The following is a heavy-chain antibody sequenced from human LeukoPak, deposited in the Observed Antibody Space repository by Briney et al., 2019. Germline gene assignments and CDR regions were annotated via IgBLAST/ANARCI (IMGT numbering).Heavy chain of an antibody. V-gene: IGHV3-23*01. CDR1: GFTFSDSA. J-gene: IGHJ4*02. D-gene: IGHD6-13*01. Sequence: GGSLRLSCEASGFTFSDSAMSWVRQASGRGLEWVSLISASGGNSYYADSVKGRFTISRDNSKNTVYLQMNSLRAEDTAVYYCAKVRSPYSSTWSGLDWGQGTLVTVSS. CDR3: AKVRSPYSSTWSGLD. CDR2: ISASGGNS.